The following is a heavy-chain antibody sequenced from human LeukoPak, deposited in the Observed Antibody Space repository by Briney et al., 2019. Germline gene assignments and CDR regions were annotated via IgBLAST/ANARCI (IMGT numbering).Heavy chain of an antibody. CDR3: AKIYGRNTDYYMDV. J-gene: IGHJ6*03. Sequence: PGGSLSLSCAASGFTFSNYAMSWVRQAPWKGLEWVSLISGSGGSTYYADSVKGRFTISRDNSKNTLYLQMNSLRVEDTAVYYCAKIYGRNTDYYMDVWGKGTTVTVSS. D-gene: IGHD4-17*01. V-gene: IGHV3-23*01. CDR1: GFTFSNYA. CDR2: ISGSGGST.